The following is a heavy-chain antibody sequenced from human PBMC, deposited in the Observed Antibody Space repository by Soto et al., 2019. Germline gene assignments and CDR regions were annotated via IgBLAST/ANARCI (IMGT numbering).Heavy chain of an antibody. V-gene: IGHV3-74*01. J-gene: IGHJ6*02. D-gene: IGHD3-10*02. CDR2: INSDGSST. Sequence: GGSLRLSCAASGFTSSSCWMHWVRQAPGKGLVWVSRINSDGSSTSYADSVKGRFTISRDNAKNTLYLQMNSLRAEDTAVYYCARMFRYYGMDVWGQGTTVTVSS. CDR1: GFTSSSCW. CDR3: ARMFRYYGMDV.